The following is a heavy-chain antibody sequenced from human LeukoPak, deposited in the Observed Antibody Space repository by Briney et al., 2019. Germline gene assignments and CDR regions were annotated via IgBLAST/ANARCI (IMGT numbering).Heavy chain of an antibody. Sequence: GRSLRLSCAASGFTFSSYGMHWVRQAPGKGLEWVAVIWYDGSNKYCADSVKGRFTISRDNSKNTLYLQMNSLRAEDTAVYYCAKDLGYFDYWGQGTLVTVSS. J-gene: IGHJ4*02. CDR2: IWYDGSNK. CDR3: AKDLGYFDY. V-gene: IGHV3-33*06. CDR1: GFTFSSYG.